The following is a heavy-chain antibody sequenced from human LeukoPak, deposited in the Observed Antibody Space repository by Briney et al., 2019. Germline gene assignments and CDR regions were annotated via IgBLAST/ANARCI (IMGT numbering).Heavy chain of an antibody. Sequence: GWSLSLSCAPSGLTLSSYAISWVRQAPGKGRKWVSAISDSGNTYHPDSVKGRFTISRDSSKNTLFLQLNRLRPEDAAVYYCAKAPVTTCRGAYCYPFDYWGQGTLVTVSS. D-gene: IGHD2-21*01. CDR1: GLTLSSYA. V-gene: IGHV3-23*01. CDR2: ISDSGNT. J-gene: IGHJ4*02. CDR3: AKAPVTTCRGAYCYPFDY.